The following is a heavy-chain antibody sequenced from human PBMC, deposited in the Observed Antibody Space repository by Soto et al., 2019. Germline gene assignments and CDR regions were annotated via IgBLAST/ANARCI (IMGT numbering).Heavy chain of an antibody. CDR2: ISSNGGST. CDR3: VKESRYSSSSPEYFQH. CDR1: GFTFSSYA. D-gene: IGHD6-6*01. V-gene: IGHV3-64D*08. J-gene: IGHJ1*01. Sequence: PGGSLRLSCSASGFTFSSYAMHWVRQAPGKGLEYVSAISSNGGSTYYADSVKGRFTISRDNSKNTLYLQMSSLRAEDTAVYYCVKESRYSSSSPEYFQHWGQGTLVTVSS.